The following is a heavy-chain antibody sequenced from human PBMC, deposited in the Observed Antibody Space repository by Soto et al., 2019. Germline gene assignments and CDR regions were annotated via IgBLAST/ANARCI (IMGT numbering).Heavy chain of an antibody. V-gene: IGHV3-23*01. J-gene: IGHJ4*02. CDR1: GFTFSSYA. CDR3: AKDRQYYYDSSGYYYINPRNAQLLDY. CDR2: ISGSGGST. D-gene: IGHD3-22*01. Sequence: GGSLRLSCAASGFTFSSYAMSWVRQAPGKGLEWVSAISGSGGSTYYADSVKGRFTISRDNSKNTLYLQMNSLRAEDTAVYYCAKDRQYYYDSSGYYYINPRNAQLLDYWGQGTLVTVSS.